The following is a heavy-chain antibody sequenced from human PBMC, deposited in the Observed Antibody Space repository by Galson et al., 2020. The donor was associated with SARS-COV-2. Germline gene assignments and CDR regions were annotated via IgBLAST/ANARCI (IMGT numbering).Heavy chain of an antibody. CDR2: IFYTGST. D-gene: IGHD2-15*01. J-gene: IGHJ3*01. Sequence: ASETLSLTCTVSGGSISSYYWSWIRQSPGGGLEWIAYIFYTGSTNYNPSLKSRVTISVDTSKNQFSMNLRSVTAADTAVYYCAGGLFCSDGSCYSVDAFDVWGRGTLVTVSS. CDR1: GGSISSYY. CDR3: AGGLFCSDGSCYSVDAFDV. V-gene: IGHV4-59*01.